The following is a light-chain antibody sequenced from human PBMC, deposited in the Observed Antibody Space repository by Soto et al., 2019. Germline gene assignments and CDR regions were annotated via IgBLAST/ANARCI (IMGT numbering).Light chain of an antibody. CDR2: GAS. CDR3: QRYNSVPHT. J-gene: IGKJ3*01. V-gene: IGKV1-27*01. CDR1: QGISHY. Sequence: DVQMTQSPSSLSASVGDRVTITCRASQGISHYLAWYQQKPGRVPKLLIYGASTLHSGVPSRFSGSGSGTDFTLTINSLQPEDVATYYCQRYNSVPHTFGPGTKVDIK.